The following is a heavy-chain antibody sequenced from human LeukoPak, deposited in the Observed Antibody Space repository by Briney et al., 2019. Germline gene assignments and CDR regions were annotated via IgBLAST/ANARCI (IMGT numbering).Heavy chain of an antibody. Sequence: GGSLRLSCAASGFTFSSYSMNWVRQAPGKGLEWVSSISSSSSYIYYADSVKGRFTISRDNAKNSLYLQMNSLRAEDTAVYYCASPSGMIAAAGTKARPHDAFDIWGQGTMVTVSS. D-gene: IGHD6-13*01. CDR3: ASPSGMIAAAGTKARPHDAFDI. J-gene: IGHJ3*02. CDR2: ISSSSSYI. V-gene: IGHV3-21*01. CDR1: GFTFSSYS.